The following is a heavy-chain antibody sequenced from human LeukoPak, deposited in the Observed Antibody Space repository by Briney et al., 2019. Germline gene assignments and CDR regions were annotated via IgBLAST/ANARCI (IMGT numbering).Heavy chain of an antibody. D-gene: IGHD6-13*01. Sequence: SSETLSLTCAVYGGSFSGYYWSWIRQPPGKGLEWIGEINHSGSTNYNPSLKSRVTISVDTSKNQFSLKLSSVTAADTAVYYCARGSIAAAGTGQYYFDYWGQGTLVTVFS. CDR1: GGSFSGYY. CDR3: ARGSIAAAGTGQYYFDY. V-gene: IGHV4-34*01. CDR2: INHSGST. J-gene: IGHJ4*02.